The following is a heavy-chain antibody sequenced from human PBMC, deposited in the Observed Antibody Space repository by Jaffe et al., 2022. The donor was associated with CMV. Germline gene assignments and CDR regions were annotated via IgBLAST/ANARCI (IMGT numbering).Heavy chain of an antibody. Sequence: EVQLVESGGGLVKPGGSLRLSCAASGFTFSSYSMNWVRQAPGKGLEWVSSISSSSSYIYYADSVKGRFTISRDNAKNSLYLQMNSLRAEDTAVYYCARGQGIFGVVIPGEHYYMDVWGKGTTVTVSS. J-gene: IGHJ6*03. V-gene: IGHV3-21*01. CDR3: ARGQGIFGVVIPGEHYYMDV. CDR1: GFTFSSYS. D-gene: IGHD3-3*01. CDR2: ISSSSSYI.